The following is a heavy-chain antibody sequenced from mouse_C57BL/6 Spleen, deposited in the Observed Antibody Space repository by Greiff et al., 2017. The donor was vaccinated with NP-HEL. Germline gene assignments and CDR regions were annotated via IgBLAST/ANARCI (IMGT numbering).Heavy chain of an antibody. J-gene: IGHJ2*01. D-gene: IGHD2-3*01. CDR1: GYTFTDYY. Sequence: VKLQESGAELVRPGASVKLSCKASGYTFTDYYINWVKQRPGQGLEWIARIYPGSGNTYYNEKFKGKATLTAEKSSSTAYMQLSSLTSEDSAVYFCAVDGYDYWGQGTTLTVSS. V-gene: IGHV1-76*01. CDR3: AVDGYDY. CDR2: IYPGSGNT.